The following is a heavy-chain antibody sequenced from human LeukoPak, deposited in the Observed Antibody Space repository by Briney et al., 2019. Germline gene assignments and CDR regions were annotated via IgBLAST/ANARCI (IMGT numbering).Heavy chain of an antibody. CDR3: AKAIGSSWGDFDC. CDR2: TSGSGGST. Sequence: PGGSLRLSCAASGFTFSSYAMSWVRQAPGKGLEWVSSTSGSGGSTNSADSMKGRFTISRDNSKSTLYLQMNSLRAEDTAVYYCAKAIGSSWGDFDCWGQGTLVTVSS. D-gene: IGHD6-13*01. CDR1: GFTFSSYA. J-gene: IGHJ4*02. V-gene: IGHV3-23*01.